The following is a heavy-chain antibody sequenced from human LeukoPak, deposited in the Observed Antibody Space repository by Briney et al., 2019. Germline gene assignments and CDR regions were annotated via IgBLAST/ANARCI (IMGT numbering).Heavy chain of an antibody. CDR1: GYIFTSRG. J-gene: IGHJ6*02. V-gene: IGHV1-18*01. D-gene: IGHD6-19*01. Sequence: GASVKVSCKASGYIFTSRGITWVRQAPGQGLEWMGRISAYNGNTNYAQNVQGRVTVTRDTSTSTAYMELRRLRFDDTAVYYCARDLPGAAVEGTTRGMDVWGQGTTVTVSS. CDR3: ARDLPGAAVEGTTRGMDV. CDR2: ISAYNGNT.